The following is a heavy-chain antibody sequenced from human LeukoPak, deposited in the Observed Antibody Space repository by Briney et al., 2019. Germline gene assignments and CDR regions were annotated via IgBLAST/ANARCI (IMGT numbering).Heavy chain of an antibody. Sequence: GGSLRLSCAASGFTFSSYWMSWVRQAPGKGLEWVANIKQDGSEKYYVDSVKGRFTISRDNAKNSLYLQMNSLRAEDTAVYYCAKDNTALLLWFGELYGMDVWGQGTTVTVSS. D-gene: IGHD3-10*01. V-gene: IGHV3-7*03. CDR1: GFTFSSYW. J-gene: IGHJ6*02. CDR2: IKQDGSEK. CDR3: AKDNTALLLWFGELYGMDV.